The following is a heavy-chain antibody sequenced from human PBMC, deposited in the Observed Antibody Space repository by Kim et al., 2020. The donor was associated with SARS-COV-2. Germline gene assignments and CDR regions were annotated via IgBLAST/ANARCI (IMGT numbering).Heavy chain of an antibody. CDR1: SGSISTYY. D-gene: IGHD2-15*01. J-gene: IGHJ6*02. CDR3: ARQDCSDGSCYSDYYYGMDV. CDR2: IYYSGST. V-gene: IGHV4-59*08. Sequence: SETLSHTCTVSSGSISTYYWSWIRQPPGKGLEWIGYIYYSGSTNYNPSLKSRVTISVDTSKNQFSLRLRSVTAAVTAVYYFARQDCSDGSCYSDYYYGMDVWGQGTTVTVSS.